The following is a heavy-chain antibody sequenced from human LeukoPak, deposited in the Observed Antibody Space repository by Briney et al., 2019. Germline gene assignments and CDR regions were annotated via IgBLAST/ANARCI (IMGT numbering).Heavy chain of an antibody. J-gene: IGHJ4*02. CDR2: ISYDGSNK. V-gene: IGHV3-30*04. Sequence: GGSLRLSCTASGFTFGDYAMSWVRQAPGKGLEWVAVISYDGSNKYYADSVKGRFTISRDNSKNTLYLQMNSLRAEDTAVYYCASSADYGDYWGQGTLVTVSS. CDR3: ASSADYGDY. CDR1: GFTFGDYA.